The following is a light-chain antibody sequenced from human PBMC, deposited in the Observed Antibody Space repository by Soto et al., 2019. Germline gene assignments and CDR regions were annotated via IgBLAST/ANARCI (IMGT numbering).Light chain of an antibody. CDR1: QGIRDF. Sequence: DIQLTQSPSFLSASVGDRVTITCRASQGIRDFLAWYQQKPGQPPKLLIYAASTLQTGVPTRFSGIASGTEFTLIISNLQPADFATYYCQQFNVYPLTFGGGNKVEIK. V-gene: IGKV1-9*01. J-gene: IGKJ4*01. CDR3: QQFNVYPLT. CDR2: AAS.